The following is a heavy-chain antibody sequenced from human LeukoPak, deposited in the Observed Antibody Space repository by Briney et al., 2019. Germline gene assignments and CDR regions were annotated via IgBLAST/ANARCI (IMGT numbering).Heavy chain of an antibody. Sequence: SETLSLTCAVSGGSISSGGYSWSWIRQPPGKGLEWIGYIYYSGSTNYNPSLKSRVTISVDTSKNQFSLKLSSVTAADTAVYYCARQGVDTAMANDYWGQGTLVTVSS. CDR3: ARQGVDTAMANDY. CDR1: GGSISSGGYS. V-gene: IGHV4-61*08. CDR2: IYYSGST. J-gene: IGHJ4*02. D-gene: IGHD5-18*01.